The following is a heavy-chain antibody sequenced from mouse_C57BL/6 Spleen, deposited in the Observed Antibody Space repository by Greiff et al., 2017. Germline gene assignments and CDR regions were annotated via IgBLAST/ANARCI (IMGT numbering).Heavy chain of an antibody. CDR2: ISSGSSTI. V-gene: IGHV5-17*01. CDR1: GFTFSNYG. D-gene: IGHD2-4*01. CDR3: ARMDDYDDGWDIDD. Sequence: EVMLVESGGGLVKPGGSLKLSCAASGFTFSNYGMHWVRQAPEKGLEWVAYISSGSSTIYYADTVKGRFTISRDNAKDTLFLQMTSLRSEDTAMYYCARMDDYDDGWDIDDWGKGTTVTVSS. J-gene: IGHJ4*01.